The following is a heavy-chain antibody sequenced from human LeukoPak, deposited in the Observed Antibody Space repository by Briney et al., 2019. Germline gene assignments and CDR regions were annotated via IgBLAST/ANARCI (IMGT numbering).Heavy chain of an antibody. CDR3: ARDVDSSGWFNY. CDR1: GGTFSSYA. CDR2: ISAYNGNT. V-gene: IGHV1-18*01. Sequence: ASVTVSCKASGGTFSSYAISWVRQAPGQGLEWMGWISAYNGNTNYALKLQGRVTMTTDTSTSTAYMELRSLRSDDTAVYYCARDVDSSGWFNYWGQGTLVTVSS. J-gene: IGHJ4*02. D-gene: IGHD6-19*01.